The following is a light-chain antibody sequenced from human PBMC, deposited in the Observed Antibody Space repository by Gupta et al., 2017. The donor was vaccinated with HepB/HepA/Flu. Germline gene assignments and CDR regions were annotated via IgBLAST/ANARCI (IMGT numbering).Light chain of an antibody. V-gene: IGKV1-17*01. J-gene: IGKJ1*01. CDR2: AAS. CDR1: QGIGND. Sequence: DIQMTQSPSSLSASIGDRVTITCRASQGIGNDLGWCQQRPGEAPKRLIRAASRVRSGVPPRFSGGGFGTEFTLTISSLQPEDFATYYCRQDNSYPRTFGQGTKVEIK. CDR3: RQDNSYPRT.